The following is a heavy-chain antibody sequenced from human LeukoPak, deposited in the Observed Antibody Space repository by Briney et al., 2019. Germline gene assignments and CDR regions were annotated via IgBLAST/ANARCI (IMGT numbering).Heavy chain of an antibody. J-gene: IGHJ6*03. V-gene: IGHV4-4*07. CDR2: LYPGVST. CDR1: GGPMYSYY. CDR3: ARLKFYDSTGYSPGHYMDV. D-gene: IGHD3-22*01. Sequence: SETLSLTCTVSGGPMYSYYWAWIRQTAEKGLEWIGRLYPGVSTNYNPSLKSRPTMSVDTSKNQFALKLSAVTAADTAVYYCARLKFYDSTGYSPGHYMDVWGKGTTVTVSS.